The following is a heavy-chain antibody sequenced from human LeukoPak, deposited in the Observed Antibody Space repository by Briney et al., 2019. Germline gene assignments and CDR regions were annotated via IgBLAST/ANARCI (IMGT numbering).Heavy chain of an antibody. J-gene: IGHJ4*02. CDR1: GFTFSDYY. Sequence: MTGGSLRLSCAASGFTFSDYYMSWIRQAPGKGLEWVSYISSSGTTIYYADSVKGRFTISRDNAKDSLYLQMNSLRAEDTAVYYCARHLSYGSGSYYNFGYWGQGTLVTVSS. V-gene: IGHV3-11*04. CDR2: ISSSGTTI. CDR3: ARHLSYGSGSYYNFGY. D-gene: IGHD3-10*01.